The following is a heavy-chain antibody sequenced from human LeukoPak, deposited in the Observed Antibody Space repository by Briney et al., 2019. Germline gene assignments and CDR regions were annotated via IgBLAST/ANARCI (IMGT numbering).Heavy chain of an antibody. V-gene: IGHV4-61*09. D-gene: IGHD6-19*01. CDR3: AREGVYSSGWYFGY. CDR1: SGSISSGSYY. CDR2: IYTSGST. J-gene: IGHJ4*02. Sequence: SETLSLTCTVSSGSISSGSYYWSWIRQPPGKGLEWIGHIYTSGSTNYNPSLKSRVTISVDTSKNQFSLKLSSVTAADTAVYYCAREGVYSSGWYFGYWGQGTLVTVSS.